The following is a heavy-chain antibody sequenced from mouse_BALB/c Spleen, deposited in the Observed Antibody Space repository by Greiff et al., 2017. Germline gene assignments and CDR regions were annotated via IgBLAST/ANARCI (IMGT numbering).Heavy chain of an antibody. CDR2: IYPGNVNT. J-gene: IGHJ4*01. CDR1: GYTFTSYY. V-gene: IGHV1S56*01. D-gene: IGHD2-1*01. Sequence: QVQLQQSGPELVKPGASVRISCKASGYTFTSYYIHWVKQRPGQGLEWIGWIYPGNVNTKYNEKFKGKATLTADKSSSTAYMQLSSLTSEDSAVYFCARRDGNYAYYAMDYWGQGTSVTVSS. CDR3: ARRDGNYAYYAMDY.